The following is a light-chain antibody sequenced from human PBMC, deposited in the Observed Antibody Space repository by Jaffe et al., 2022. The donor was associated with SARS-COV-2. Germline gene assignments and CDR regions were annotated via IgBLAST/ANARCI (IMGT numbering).Light chain of an antibody. Sequence: DIVMTQSPDSLAVSLGERATINCKSSQSVLYSSNNKNYLAWYQQKPGQPPKLLIYWASTRESGVPDRFSGSGSETDFTLTISSLQAEDVAVYYCQQYYNSFTFGGGTKVEIK. CDR3: QQYYNSFT. J-gene: IGKJ4*01. CDR1: QSVLYSSNNKNY. V-gene: IGKV4-1*01. CDR2: WAS.